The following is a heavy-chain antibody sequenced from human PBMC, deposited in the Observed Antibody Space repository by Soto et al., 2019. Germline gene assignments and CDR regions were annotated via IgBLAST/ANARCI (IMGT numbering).Heavy chain of an antibody. CDR3: VLRNWFDP. Sequence: SPTLARTTAWAKDSSDRMHWVRQTPGKGLVWVSRINSDGSSTSYADSVKGRFTISRDNAKNTLYLQMNSLRAEDTAVYYRVLRNWFDPWGQGTGATV. CDR2: INSDGSST. D-gene: IGHD3-16*01. J-gene: IGHJ5*02. CDR1: WAKDSSDR. V-gene: IGHV3-74*01.